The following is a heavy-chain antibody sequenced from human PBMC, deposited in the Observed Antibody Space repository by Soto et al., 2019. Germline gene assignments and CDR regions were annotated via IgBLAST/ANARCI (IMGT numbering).Heavy chain of an antibody. CDR2: INPNSGGP. CDR1: GYTFTGYY. J-gene: IGHJ6*02. Sequence: ASVKVSCRASGYTFTGYYMHWLRQAPGQGLEWMGWINPNSGGPNYAQKFQGWVTMTRDTSISTAYMELSRLRSDDTAVYYCARARYCSSTSCYRGSGMDVWGQGTTVTV. V-gene: IGHV1-2*04. CDR3: ARARYCSSTSCYRGSGMDV. D-gene: IGHD2-2*02.